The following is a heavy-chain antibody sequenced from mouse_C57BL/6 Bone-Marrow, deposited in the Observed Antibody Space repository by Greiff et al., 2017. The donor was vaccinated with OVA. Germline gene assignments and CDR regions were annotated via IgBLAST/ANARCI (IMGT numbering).Heavy chain of an antibody. CDR3: AREGIYYDYFFDY. J-gene: IGHJ2*01. CDR2: INPSNGGT. D-gene: IGHD2-4*01. Sequence: QVQLQQPGTELVKPGASVRLSCKASGYTFTSYWMHWVKQRPGQGLEWIGNINPSNGGTNYNEKFKSKATLTVDKSSSTAYMQLSSLTSEDSAVYYCAREGIYYDYFFDYWGQGTTLTVSS. CDR1: GYTFTSYW. V-gene: IGHV1-53*01.